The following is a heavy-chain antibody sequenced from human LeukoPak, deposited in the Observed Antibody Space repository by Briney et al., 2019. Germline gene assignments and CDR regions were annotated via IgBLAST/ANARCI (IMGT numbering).Heavy chain of an antibody. CDR3: ARHGDIVVVPAAIDY. V-gene: IGHV4-34*01. CDR2: INHSGST. CDR1: GGSFSGYY. D-gene: IGHD2-2*02. Sequence: KPSETLSLTCAVYGGSFSGYYWSWIRQPPGKGLEWIGEINHSGSTNYNPSLKSRVTISVDTSKNQFSLKLSSVTAADTAVYYCARHGDIVVVPAAIDYWGQGTLVTVSS. J-gene: IGHJ4*02.